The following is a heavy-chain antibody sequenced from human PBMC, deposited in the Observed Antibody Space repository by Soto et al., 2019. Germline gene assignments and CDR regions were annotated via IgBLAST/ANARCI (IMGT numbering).Heavy chain of an antibody. CDR1: GYSFTDYH. V-gene: IGHV1-2*04. J-gene: IGHJ6*02. CDR2: INPKSGGT. Sequence: ASVKVSCKASGYSFTDYHIHWARQAPGQGLEWLGRINPKSGGTSTAQKFQGWVTMTTDTSISAASMELTRLTSDDTAIYYCARGDSTDCSNGVCSFFYNHDMDVWGRG. CDR3: ARGDSTDCSNGVCSFFYNHDMDV. D-gene: IGHD2-8*01.